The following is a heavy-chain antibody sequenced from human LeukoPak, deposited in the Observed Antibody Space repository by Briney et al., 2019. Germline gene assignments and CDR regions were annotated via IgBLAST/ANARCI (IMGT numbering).Heavy chain of an antibody. J-gene: IGHJ4*02. CDR3: ARTLTFDY. CDR1: GFTFSSYE. V-gene: IGHV3-48*03. Sequence: QTGGSLRLSCAASGFTFSSYEMNWVRQAPGKGLDWVSYISSSGSAIYYADSVKGRFTISRDNAKNSLYLQMNSLRAEDTAVYYCARTLTFDYWGQGTLVTVSS. D-gene: IGHD3-9*01. CDR2: ISSSGSAI.